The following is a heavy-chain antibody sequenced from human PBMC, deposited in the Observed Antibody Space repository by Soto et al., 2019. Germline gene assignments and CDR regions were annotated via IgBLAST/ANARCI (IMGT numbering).Heavy chain of an antibody. CDR1: GYSFTSYW. CDR3: ARSLWFGELSGGFDY. V-gene: IGHV5-51*01. Sequence: PGEYLKISCKGSGYSFTSYWIGWVRQMPGKGLEWLRIIYPGDSDTRYSPSCQGQVIISADKSISTAYLQWSSLKASDTAMYYCARSLWFGELSGGFDYWGQGTLVTVSS. CDR2: IYPGDSDT. D-gene: IGHD3-10*01. J-gene: IGHJ4*02.